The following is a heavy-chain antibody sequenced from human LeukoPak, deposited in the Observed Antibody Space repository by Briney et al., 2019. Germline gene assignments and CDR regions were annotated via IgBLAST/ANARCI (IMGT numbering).Heavy chain of an antibody. V-gene: IGHV3-73*01. D-gene: IGHD3-16*02. Sequence: GGSLRLSCAASGFTFSGSAMHWVRQAFGKGLEWVGRIRSKANTYATVYAASVKGRFTISRDDSKNTAYLQMNSLKTEDTAVYYCTSLVHDFQHWGQGTLVTVSS. CDR3: TSLVHDFQH. J-gene: IGHJ1*01. CDR2: IRSKANTYAT. CDR1: GFTFSGSA.